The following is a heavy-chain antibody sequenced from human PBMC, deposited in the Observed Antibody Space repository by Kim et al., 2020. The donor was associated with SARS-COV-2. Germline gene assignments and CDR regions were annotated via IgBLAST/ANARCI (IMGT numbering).Heavy chain of an antibody. Sequence: YADTVKGRFTIPRDNSKNTLYLQMNSLRAEDTAVYYCAVGKYSSSNYFDFWGQGTLVTVSS. D-gene: IGHD6-6*01. CDR3: AVGKYSSSNYFDF. V-gene: IGHV3-66*01. J-gene: IGHJ4*02.